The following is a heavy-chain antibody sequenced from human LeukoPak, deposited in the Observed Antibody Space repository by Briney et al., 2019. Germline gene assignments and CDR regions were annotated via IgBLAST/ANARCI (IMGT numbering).Heavy chain of an antibody. D-gene: IGHD3-10*01. CDR3: VRGRGPWGY. Sequence: SETLSLTCTVSGGSISSYYWSWIRQPPGKGLEWIGFIYYSGITNYNPSLKSRVTISVDTSKNQFFLKLSSVTAADTAVYYCVRGRGPWGYWGQGTLVTVSS. J-gene: IGHJ4*02. CDR1: GGSISSYY. CDR2: IYYSGIT. V-gene: IGHV4-59*08.